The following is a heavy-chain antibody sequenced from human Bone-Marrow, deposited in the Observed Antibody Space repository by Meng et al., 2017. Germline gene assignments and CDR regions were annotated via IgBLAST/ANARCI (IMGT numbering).Heavy chain of an antibody. Sequence: VLLRELGPGLVKPAQSLSLTCSVSGGAINSAGYYWSWIRQHPGKGLEWIGYIYYSGTTYYNPSLSSLVTISVDTSKNQFSLNLSSVTAADTAVYYCARDIRQGGNIWFDPWGQGTLVTVSS. CDR3: ARDIRQGGNIWFDP. CDR2: IYYSGTT. CDR1: GGAINSAGYY. V-gene: IGHV4-31*01. D-gene: IGHD3-16*01. J-gene: IGHJ5*02.